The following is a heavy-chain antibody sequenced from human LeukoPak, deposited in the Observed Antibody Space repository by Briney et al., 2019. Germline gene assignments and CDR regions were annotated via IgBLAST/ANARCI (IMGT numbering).Heavy chain of an antibody. CDR2: ISYDGSNK. V-gene: IGHV3-30-3*01. D-gene: IGHD2-21*02. Sequence: GRSLRLSCAASGFTFSSCAMHWVRQAPGKGLEWVAVISYDGSNKYYADSVKGRFTISRDNSKNTLYLQMNSLRAEDTAVYYCARGCGGDCYSAIDYWGQGTLVTVSS. J-gene: IGHJ4*02. CDR1: GFTFSSCA. CDR3: ARGCGGDCYSAIDY.